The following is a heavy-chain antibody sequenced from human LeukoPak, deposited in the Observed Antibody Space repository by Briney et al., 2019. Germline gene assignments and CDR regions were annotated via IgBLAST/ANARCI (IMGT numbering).Heavy chain of an antibody. CDR1: GFTFSSYA. CDR2: ISGSGGST. CDR3: AKGFDSSGWYD. Sequence: AGGSLRLSCAASGFTFSSYAMSWVRQAPGKGLEWVSAISGSGGSTYYADSVKGRLTISRDKSKNTLYLQMNSLRAEDTAVYYCAKGFDSSGWYDWGQGTLVTVSS. D-gene: IGHD6-19*01. V-gene: IGHV3-23*01. J-gene: IGHJ4*02.